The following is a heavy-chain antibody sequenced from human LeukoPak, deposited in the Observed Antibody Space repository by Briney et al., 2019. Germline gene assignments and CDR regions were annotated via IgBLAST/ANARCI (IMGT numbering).Heavy chain of an antibody. CDR3: ARGEQQLD. CDR1: GMPFERHG. J-gene: IGHJ4*02. Sequence: PGGSLRLSCVVSGMPFERHGMHWVRQPPGKGLEWLAFIKYDGSRTDYEDPVKGRFTVSRDNSKNTVYLQMNSLRAEDTAVYYCARGEQQLDWGQGTLVTVSS. CDR2: IKYDGSRT. D-gene: IGHD6-6*01. V-gene: IGHV3-30*02.